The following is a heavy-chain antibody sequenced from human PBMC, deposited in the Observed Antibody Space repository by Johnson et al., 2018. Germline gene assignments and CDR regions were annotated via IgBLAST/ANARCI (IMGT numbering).Heavy chain of an antibody. CDR2: ITWDGGRT. J-gene: IGHJ6*02. CDR3: ARWDMATIKGYGMDV. Sequence: EVQLLESGGVVVQPGGSLRLSCAASGFTFTDYTIHWVRQAPGKGPEWVSLITWDGGRTFYADSLKGRFTISRDNSKNTLHLQINSLRVEETAVYYCARWDMATIKGYGMDVWGQGTTVTVSS. V-gene: IGHV3-43*01. CDR1: GFTFTDYT. D-gene: IGHD5-24*01.